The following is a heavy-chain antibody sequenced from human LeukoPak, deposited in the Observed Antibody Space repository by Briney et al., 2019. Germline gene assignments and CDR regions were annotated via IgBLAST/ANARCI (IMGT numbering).Heavy chain of an antibody. CDR1: GGSISSTTYY. CDR2: IYKTGST. J-gene: IGHJ4*02. CDR3: ARDTRTAQGFDY. D-gene: IGHD2-15*01. V-gene: IGHV4-39*07. Sequence: PSETLSLTCTVSGGSISSTTYYWAWIRQPPGKGLEWIGSIYKTGSTNYSPSLKSRVTISVDTSNNRFSLSLSAVTAADTAIYYCARDTRTAQGFDYWGQGILVTVSS.